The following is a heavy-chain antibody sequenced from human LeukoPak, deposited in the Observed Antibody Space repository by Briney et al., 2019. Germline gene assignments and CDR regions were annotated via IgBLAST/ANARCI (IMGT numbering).Heavy chain of an antibody. D-gene: IGHD3-10*01. CDR1: GFSFGNYY. CDR3: ARDPRGSEYSPFDS. CDR2: IKQDGSEK. V-gene: IGHV3-7*01. J-gene: IGHJ4*02. Sequence: AGGSLRLSCAASGFSFGNYYMSWVRQAPGKGLEWVANIKQDGSEKHYVDSVKGRFTISRDNPKNSLYLQMSSLRAEDTAVYYCARDPRGSEYSPFDSWGQGTLVTVSS.